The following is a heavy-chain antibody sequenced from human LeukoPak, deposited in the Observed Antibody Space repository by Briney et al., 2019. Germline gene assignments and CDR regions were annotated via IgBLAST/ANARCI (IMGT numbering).Heavy chain of an antibody. D-gene: IGHD3-10*01. V-gene: IGHV1-2*04. Sequence: ASVTVSCAASGYTFTGYYMHWVRQAPGQGLEWTGWISPNSGGTNYAQKFQGWVTMTRDTSISTAYMELSRLRSDDTAVYYCARVRGSGRDYDYWGQGTLVTVSS. CDR2: ISPNSGGT. CDR3: ARVRGSGRDYDY. J-gene: IGHJ4*02. CDR1: GYTFTGYY.